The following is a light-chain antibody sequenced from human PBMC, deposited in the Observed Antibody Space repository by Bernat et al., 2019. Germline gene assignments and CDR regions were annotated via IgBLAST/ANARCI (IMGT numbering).Light chain of an antibody. J-gene: IGLJ2*01. CDR2: DVS. CDR1: SGDVGAYKF. V-gene: IGLV2-14*01. CDR3: SSYASSSTRL. Sequence: QSALTQPASVSGSPGQSITISCTGTSGDVGAYKFVSWYQQHPGKAPKLIIYDVSDRQSGVSDRFSGSKSGNTASLTISGLQAEDEADYYCSSYASSSTRLFGGGTKLTVL.